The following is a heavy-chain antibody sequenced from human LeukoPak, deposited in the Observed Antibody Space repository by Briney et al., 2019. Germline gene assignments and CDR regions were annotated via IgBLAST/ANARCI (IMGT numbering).Heavy chain of an antibody. D-gene: IGHD6-13*01. Sequence: ASVKVSCKVSGYSFNDLSVHWVRQAPGKGLQWMGGYDPEYGDTIYAQNFQGRLTMTEDTSTATAFMEVSSLRSEDTAVYYCAREGQAAAGTDYWGQGTLVTVSS. CDR2: YDPEYGDT. V-gene: IGHV1-24*01. CDR1: GYSFNDLS. J-gene: IGHJ4*02. CDR3: AREGQAAAGTDY.